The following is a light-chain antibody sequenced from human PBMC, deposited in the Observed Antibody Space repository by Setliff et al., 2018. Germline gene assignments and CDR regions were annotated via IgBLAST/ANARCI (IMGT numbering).Light chain of an antibody. CDR1: SSDVGGYNS. CDR2: DVS. Sequence: QSVLTQPASVSGSPRQSITIPCTGTSSDVGGYNSVSWYQHHPGKAPKLMIYDVSYRPSVVSNRFSGSKSGNTASLTISGLQTEDEAHYYCSSFTTSSTLVFGGGT. CDR3: SSFTTSSTLV. V-gene: IGLV2-14*03. J-gene: IGLJ3*02.